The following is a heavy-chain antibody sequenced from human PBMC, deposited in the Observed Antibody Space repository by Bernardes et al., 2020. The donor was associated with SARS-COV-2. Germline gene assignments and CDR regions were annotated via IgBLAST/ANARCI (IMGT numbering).Heavy chain of an antibody. D-gene: IGHD3-3*01. CDR3: ARGAYDFWSGYRPPAWFDP. Sequence: GGSLRLSCAASGFTVSSNYMSWVRQAPGKGLEWVSVIYSGGSTYYADSVKGRFTISRDNSKNTLYLQMNSLRAEDTAVYYCARGAYDFWSGYRPPAWFDPWGQGTLVTVSS. J-gene: IGHJ5*02. CDR2: IYSGGST. CDR1: GFTVSSNY. V-gene: IGHV3-53*01.